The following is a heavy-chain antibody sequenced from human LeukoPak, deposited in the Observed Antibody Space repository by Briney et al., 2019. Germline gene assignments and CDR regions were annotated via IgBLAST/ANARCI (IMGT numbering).Heavy chain of an antibody. CDR1: GGTFSSYA. Sequence: GASVKVSCKASGGTFSSYAISWVRQAPGQGLEWMGRIIPILGIANYAQKFQGRVTITADKSTSTAYMELSSLRSEDTAVYYCARDRAGYSYGYTPFDYWGQGTLVTVSS. D-gene: IGHD5-18*01. V-gene: IGHV1-69*04. CDR2: IIPILGIA. J-gene: IGHJ4*02. CDR3: ARDRAGYSYGYTPFDY.